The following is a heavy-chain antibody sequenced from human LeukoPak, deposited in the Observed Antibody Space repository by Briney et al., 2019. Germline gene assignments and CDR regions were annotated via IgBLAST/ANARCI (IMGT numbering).Heavy chain of an antibody. CDR2: ISSSGSTI. V-gene: IGHV3-11*01. Sequence: GGSLRLSCAASGFTFSDYYMSWIRQAPGKGLEWVSYISSSGSTIYYADSVKGRFTISRDNAKNSLYLQMNSLRAEDTAVYYCASRLYYYYMDVWGKGTTVTVSS. CDR3: ASRLYYYYMDV. CDR1: GFTFSDYY. J-gene: IGHJ6*03.